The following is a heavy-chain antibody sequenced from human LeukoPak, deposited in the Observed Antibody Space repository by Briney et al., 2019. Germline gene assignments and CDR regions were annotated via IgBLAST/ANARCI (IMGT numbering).Heavy chain of an antibody. J-gene: IGHJ4*02. CDR1: GGSISGYY. CDR3: ARAGYTYGVFDY. CDR2: IYTSGST. V-gene: IGHV4-4*07. Sequence: PSETLSLTCTVSGGSISGYYWSWIRQPAGKALEWIGRIYTSGSTNYNPSLKSRVTMSVDTSKNQFSLRLSSVTAADTAVYYCARAGYTYGVFDYWGQGTLVTVSS. D-gene: IGHD5-18*01.